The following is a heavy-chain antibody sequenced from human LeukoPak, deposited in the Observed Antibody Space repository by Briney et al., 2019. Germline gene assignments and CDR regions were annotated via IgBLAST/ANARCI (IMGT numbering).Heavy chain of an antibody. V-gene: IGHV3-66*01. J-gene: IGHJ4*02. CDR1: GFTVSNNF. Sequence: GGSLRLSCAASGFTVSNNFMNWVRQAPGKGLEWVSVIFDVGNTYYADSVKDRFTISRDNSKNTLYLQMNSLRAEDTAVYYCARDAPSPDYGGKGYFDYWGQGTLVTVSS. CDR2: IFDVGNT. D-gene: IGHD4-23*01. CDR3: ARDAPSPDYGGKGYFDY.